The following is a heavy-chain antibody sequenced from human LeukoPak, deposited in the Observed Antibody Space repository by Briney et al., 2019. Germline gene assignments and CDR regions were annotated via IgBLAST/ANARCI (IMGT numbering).Heavy chain of an antibody. CDR2: IAGSGGTT. CDR3: AKKTDVDTAMVTYYFDY. J-gene: IGHJ4*02. V-gene: IGHV3-23*01. CDR1: GFTFSSYA. Sequence: GGSLRLSRAASGFTFSSYAMSWVRQAPGMGLEWVSAIAGSGGTTYYADSVKGRFTISRDNSKNTLYLQMSSLRAEDTAVYYCAKKTDVDTAMVTYYFDYWGQGTLVTVSS. D-gene: IGHD5-18*01.